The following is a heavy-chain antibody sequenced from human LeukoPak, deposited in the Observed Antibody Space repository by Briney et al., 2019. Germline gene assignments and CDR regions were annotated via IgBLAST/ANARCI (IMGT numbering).Heavy chain of an antibody. CDR3: AKDLGGYYAFDY. V-gene: IGHV3-64D*06. J-gene: IGHJ4*02. CDR2: VTSNEYNT. Sequence: EGSLRLSCSASGFTFSHHNMHWVRQAPGKGLEYVSTVTSNEYNTYYADSVKARFTISRDNSKNTLYLQMSSLRAEDTAVYYCAKDLGGYYAFDYWGQGTLVTVSS. D-gene: IGHD2/OR15-2a*01. CDR1: GFTFSHHN.